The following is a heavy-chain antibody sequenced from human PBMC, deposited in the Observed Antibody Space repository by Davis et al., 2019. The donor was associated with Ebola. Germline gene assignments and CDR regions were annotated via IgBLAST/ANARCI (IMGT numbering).Heavy chain of an antibody. D-gene: IGHD3-16*01. V-gene: IGHV4-59*08. CDR1: GGSISSFY. CDR2: IYYSGST. J-gene: IGHJ6*03. CDR3: ARGDYYYYMDV. Sequence: PSETLSLTCSVSGGSISSFYWSWIRQAPGKGLEWIGYIYYSGSTNYNPSLKSRVTISVDTSKNQFSLKLSSVTAADTAVYYCARGDYYYYMDVWGKGTTVTVSS.